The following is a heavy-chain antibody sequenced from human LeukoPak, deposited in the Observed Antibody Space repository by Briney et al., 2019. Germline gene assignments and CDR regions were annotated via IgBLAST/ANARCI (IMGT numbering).Heavy chain of an antibody. CDR2: IYSGGST. V-gene: IGHV3-53*01. D-gene: IGHD6-6*01. J-gene: IGHJ4*02. CDR3: AREGYSSSFRD. CDR1: GFTFSDYS. Sequence: GGSLRLSCAASGFTFSDYSMNWVRQAPGKGLEWVSVIYSGGSTYYADSVKGRFTISRDNSKNTLYLQMNSLRAEDTAVYYCAREGYSSSFRDWGQGTLVTVSS.